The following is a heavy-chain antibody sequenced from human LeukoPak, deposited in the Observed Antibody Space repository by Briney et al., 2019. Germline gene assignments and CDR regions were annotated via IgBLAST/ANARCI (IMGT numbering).Heavy chain of an antibody. J-gene: IGHJ5*02. V-gene: IGHV4-38-2*01. CDR1: SYSISSGYY. D-gene: IGHD2-2*01. Sequence: SETLSLTCAVSSYSISSGYYWGWIRQPPGKGLEWIGSIYHSGSTYYNPSLKSRVTISVDTSKNQFSLKLSSVTAADTAVYYCACLPYCSSTSCYFDWFDPWGQGTLVTVSS. CDR2: IYHSGST. CDR3: ACLPYCSSTSCYFDWFDP.